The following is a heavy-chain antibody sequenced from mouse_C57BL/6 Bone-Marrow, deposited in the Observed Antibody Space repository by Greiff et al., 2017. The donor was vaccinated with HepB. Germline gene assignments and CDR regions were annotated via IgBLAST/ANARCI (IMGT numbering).Heavy chain of an antibody. D-gene: IGHD2-4*01. Sequence: EVMLVESGGGLVKPGGSLKLSCAASGFTFSDYGMHWVRQAPEKGLEWVAYISSGSSTIYYADTVKGRFTISRDNAKNTLFLQMTSLRSEDTAMYYCARQGLREYYAMDYWGQGTSVTVSS. V-gene: IGHV5-17*01. CDR1: GFTFSDYG. CDR3: ARQGLREYYAMDY. CDR2: ISSGSSTI. J-gene: IGHJ4*01.